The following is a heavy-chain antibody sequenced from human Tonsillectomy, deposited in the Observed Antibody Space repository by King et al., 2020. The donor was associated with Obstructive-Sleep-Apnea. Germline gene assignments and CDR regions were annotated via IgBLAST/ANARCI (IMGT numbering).Heavy chain of an antibody. V-gene: IGHV3-30*04. CDR1: GFTFSSYA. J-gene: IGHJ4*02. Sequence: VQLVESGGGVVQPGRSLRLSCAASGFTFSSYAMHWVRQAPGKGLEWVAVISYDGSNKYYADSVKGRFTISRDNSKNTLYLQMNSLRAEDTAVYYCARPHYYDSSGYYLYYFDYWGQGTLVTVSS. D-gene: IGHD3-22*01. CDR2: ISYDGSNK. CDR3: ARPHYYDSSGYYLYYFDY.